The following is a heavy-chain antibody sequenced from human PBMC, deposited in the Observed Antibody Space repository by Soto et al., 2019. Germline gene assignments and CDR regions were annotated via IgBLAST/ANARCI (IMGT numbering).Heavy chain of an antibody. J-gene: IGHJ4*02. CDR2: IYYSGST. V-gene: IGHV4-31*03. Sequence: SETLSLTCTVSGGSISSGGYYWSWIRQHPGKGLEWIGYIYYSGSTYYNPSLKSRVTISVDTSKNQFSLKLSSVTAADTAVYYCSRLYYNDSSGYLDYWGQGALVTVS. CDR1: GGSISSGGYY. D-gene: IGHD3-22*01. CDR3: SRLYYNDSSGYLDY.